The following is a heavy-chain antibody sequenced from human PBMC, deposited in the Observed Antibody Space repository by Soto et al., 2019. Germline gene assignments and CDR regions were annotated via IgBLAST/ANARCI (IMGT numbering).Heavy chain of an antibody. D-gene: IGHD3-3*01. Sequence: GGSLRLSCAASGFTFSSYGMHWVRQAPGKGLEWVAVISYDGSNKYYADSVKGRFTISRDNSKNTLYLQMNSLRAEDTAVYYCAKDGATIFGVADYYYYYMDVWGKGTTVTVSS. J-gene: IGHJ6*03. CDR1: GFTFSSYG. CDR2: ISYDGSNK. CDR3: AKDGATIFGVADYYYYYMDV. V-gene: IGHV3-30*18.